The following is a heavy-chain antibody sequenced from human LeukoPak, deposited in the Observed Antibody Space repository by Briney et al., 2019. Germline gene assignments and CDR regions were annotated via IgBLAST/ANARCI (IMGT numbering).Heavy chain of an antibody. D-gene: IGHD3-22*01. CDR1: GFTFSGSA. V-gene: IGHV3-73*01. Sequence: GRSLRLSCAASGFTFSGSAMHWVRQASGKGLEWVGRIRSKANSYATAYAASVKGRFTISRDDSKNTAYLQMNSLKTEDTAVYYCTRPYYYDSSGYYYWGQGTLVTVSS. CDR2: IRSKANSYAT. J-gene: IGHJ4*02. CDR3: TRPYYYDSSGYYY.